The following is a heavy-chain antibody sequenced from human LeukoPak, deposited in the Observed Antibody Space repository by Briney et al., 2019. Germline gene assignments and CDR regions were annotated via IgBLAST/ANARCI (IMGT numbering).Heavy chain of an antibody. CDR3: ARGYTYYYDSSGYSGDEGVDY. CDR1: GGTFSSYA. D-gene: IGHD3-22*01. J-gene: IGHJ4*02. Sequence: GASVKVSCKASGGTFSSYAISWVRQAPGQGLEWMGRIIPILGIANYAQKFQGRVTITADKSTSTAYMELSSLRSEDTAVHYCARGYTYYYDSSGYSGDEGVDYWGQGTLVTVSS. CDR2: IIPILGIA. V-gene: IGHV1-69*04.